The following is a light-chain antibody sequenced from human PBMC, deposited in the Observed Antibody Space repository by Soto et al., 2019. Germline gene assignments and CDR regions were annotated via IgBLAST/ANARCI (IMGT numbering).Light chain of an antibody. CDR2: GAS. CDR1: QIVSQSVTTN. V-gene: IGKV3D-15*02. CDR3: QQYDNSPLT. Sequence: EIGLMQCPPTLSVSPGERLTLSCRAIQIVSQSVTTNLAWYQQKPGQAPRLLISGASTRAAGIPDRFSGSGSGTDFTLTISRLEPEDFAVYYCQQYDNSPLTFGGGTKVDIK. J-gene: IGKJ4*01.